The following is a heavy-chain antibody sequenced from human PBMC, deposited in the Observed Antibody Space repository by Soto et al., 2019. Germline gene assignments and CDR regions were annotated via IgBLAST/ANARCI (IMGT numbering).Heavy chain of an antibody. CDR3: ASAHYGDYGYGMDV. CDR2: IYHSGTP. CDR1: GGSISSGGYS. V-gene: IGHV4-30-2*01. J-gene: IGHJ6*02. Sequence: QLQLQESGSGLVKPSQTLSLTCAVSGGSISSGGYSWSWIRQPPGKGLEWIGEIYHSGTPDYNPSLKSRGTISVDRSKNQFSLKLSSVTAADTAVYYCASAHYGDYGYGMDVWGQGTTVTVSS. D-gene: IGHD4-17*01.